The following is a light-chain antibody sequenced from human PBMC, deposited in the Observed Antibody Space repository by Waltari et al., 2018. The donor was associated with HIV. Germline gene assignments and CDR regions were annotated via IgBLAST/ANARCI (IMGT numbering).Light chain of an antibody. CDR3: QQYYSTPT. CDR2: EAS. Sequence: DIVLTQSPETLSVSLGERAAIHCKSEKSVLSPSNNVNYFAWYQKRPGQRPTLLFSEASSRSSGVPARFTASGSRTDFTLTIDDLQADDVAVYFCQQYYSTPTFGRGTQLV. V-gene: IGKV4-1*01. CDR1: KSVLSPSNNVNY. J-gene: IGKJ5*01.